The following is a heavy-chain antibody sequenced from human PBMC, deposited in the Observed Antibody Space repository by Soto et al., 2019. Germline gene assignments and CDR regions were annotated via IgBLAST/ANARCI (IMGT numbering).Heavy chain of an antibody. D-gene: IGHD4-17*01. CDR3: ARHRNRDYGDDSEYFQH. Sequence: QLQLQESGPGLVKPSETLSLTCTVSGGSISSSSYYWGWIRQPPGKGLEWIGSIYYSGSTYYNPSLKSRVTISVDTSKNQFSLKLSSVTAADTAVYYCARHRNRDYGDDSEYFQHWGQGTLVTVSS. V-gene: IGHV4-39*01. CDR2: IYYSGST. CDR1: GGSISSSSYY. J-gene: IGHJ1*01.